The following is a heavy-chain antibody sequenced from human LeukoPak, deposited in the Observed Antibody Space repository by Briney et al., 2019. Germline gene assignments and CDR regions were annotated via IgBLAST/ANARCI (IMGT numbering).Heavy chain of an antibody. V-gene: IGHV3-23*01. CDR2: ISGSGGST. D-gene: IGHD5-18*01. CDR1: GFTFSSYA. CDR3: ARDEGGYNAFDI. J-gene: IGHJ3*02. Sequence: AGGSLRLSCAASGFTFSSYAMSWVRQAPGKGLEWVSAISGSGGSTYYADSVKGRFTISRDNSKNTLYLQMNSLRAEDTAVYYCARDEGGYNAFDIWGQGTMVTVSS.